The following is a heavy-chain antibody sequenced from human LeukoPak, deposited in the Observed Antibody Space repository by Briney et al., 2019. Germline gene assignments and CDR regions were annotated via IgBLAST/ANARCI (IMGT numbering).Heavy chain of an antibody. CDR3: ARPYCSSTSCPFDY. CDR2: IFPADSDT. D-gene: IGHD2-2*01. V-gene: IGHV5-51*01. CDR1: GYSFTSYW. Sequence: GESLKISCKGSGYSFTSYWIGWVRQMPGKGLEWMGIIFPADSDTRYSPSFQGQVTISADKSISTAYLQWSSLKASDTAMYYCARPYCSSTSCPFDYWGRGTLVTVSS. J-gene: IGHJ4*02.